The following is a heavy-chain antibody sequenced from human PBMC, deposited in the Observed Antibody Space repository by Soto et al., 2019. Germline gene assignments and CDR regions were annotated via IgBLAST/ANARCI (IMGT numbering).Heavy chain of an antibody. Sequence: SETLSLTCAVSGGSISSGDYSWNWIRQPPGKGLEWIGYIYFGGSTYYNPSLQSRVTMSVDRSRNQFSLKLNSVTAADTAVYYCARVRREFDTSDPVAYWGQGTLVTVSS. D-gene: IGHD3-10*01. J-gene: IGHJ4*02. V-gene: IGHV4-30-2*01. CDR1: GGSISSGDYS. CDR2: IYFGGST. CDR3: ARVRREFDTSDPVAY.